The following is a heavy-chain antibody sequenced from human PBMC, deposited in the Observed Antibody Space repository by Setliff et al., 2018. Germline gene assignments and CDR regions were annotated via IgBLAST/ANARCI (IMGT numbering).Heavy chain of an antibody. Sequence: SETLSLTCNVSGVSISSYYWSWIRQPPGKGLECIGYIQKSGSANYNPSLMSRVTISVDTSRNQFSQKLRSVTAADTAVYYCARLSWDGLRYYGLDVWGQGATVTVSS. CDR1: GVSISSYY. J-gene: IGHJ6*02. CDR2: IQKSGSA. CDR3: ARLSWDGLRYYGLDV. V-gene: IGHV4-59*01. D-gene: IGHD3-10*01.